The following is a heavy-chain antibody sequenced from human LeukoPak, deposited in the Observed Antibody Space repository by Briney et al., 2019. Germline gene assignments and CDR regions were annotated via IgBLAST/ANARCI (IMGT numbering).Heavy chain of an antibody. CDR3: ARGTPRPYYYDSSGYYYRGVDFDY. CDR1: GGSISSGGYY. Sequence: SQTLSLTCTVSGGSISSGGYYWSWIRQHPGKGLEWIGYIYYSGSTYYNPSLKSRVTISVDTSKNQFSLKLSSVTAADTAVYYCARGTPRPYYYDSSGYYYRGVDFDYWGQGTLVTVSS. J-gene: IGHJ4*02. CDR2: IYYSGST. D-gene: IGHD3-22*01. V-gene: IGHV4-31*03.